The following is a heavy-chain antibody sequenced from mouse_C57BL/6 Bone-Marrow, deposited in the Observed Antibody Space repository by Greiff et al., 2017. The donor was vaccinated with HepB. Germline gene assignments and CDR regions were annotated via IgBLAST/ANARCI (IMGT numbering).Heavy chain of an antibody. Sequence: QVQLKQPGAELVKPGASVKLSCKASGYTFTSYWMHWVKQRPGRGLEWIGRIGPNSGGTKYNEKFKSKATLAVDKPSSTAYMQLSSLTSEDSAVYYCALYYGYPWFAYWGQGTLVTVSA. V-gene: IGHV1-72*01. J-gene: IGHJ3*01. CDR2: IGPNSGGT. D-gene: IGHD2-2*01. CDR1: GYTFTSYW. CDR3: ALYYGYPWFAY.